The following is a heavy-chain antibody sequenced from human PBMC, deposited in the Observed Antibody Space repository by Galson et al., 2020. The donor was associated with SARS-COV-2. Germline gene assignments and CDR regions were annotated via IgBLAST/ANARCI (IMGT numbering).Heavy chain of an antibody. J-gene: IGHJ4*02. Sequence: GESLKISCAASGFTFSNYAMNWVRQAPGKGLEWVSAIGGSGGSTYYADSVKGRFTISRDNSKNTLYLQMNSLRAEDTAVYYCAKRDDSSGYPYYFDYWGQGTLVTVSS. CDR3: AKRDDSSGYPYYFDY. CDR1: GFTFSNYA. V-gene: IGHV3-23*01. D-gene: IGHD3-22*01. CDR2: IGGSGGST.